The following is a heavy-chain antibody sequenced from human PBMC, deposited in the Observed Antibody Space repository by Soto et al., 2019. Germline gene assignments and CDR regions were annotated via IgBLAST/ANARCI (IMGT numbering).Heavy chain of an antibody. V-gene: IGHV1-46*01. CDR3: ARDSFRFRYLEWFPDPSITRPDGNYFDY. CDR2: INPSGGST. CDR1: GYTFTSYY. D-gene: IGHD3-3*01. Sequence: ASVKVSCKASGYTFTSYYMHWVRQAPGQGLEWMGIINPSGGSTSYAQKFQGRVTMTRDTSTSTVYMELSSLRSEDTAVYYCARDSFRFRYLEWFPDPSITRPDGNYFDYWGQGTLVTVSS. J-gene: IGHJ4*02.